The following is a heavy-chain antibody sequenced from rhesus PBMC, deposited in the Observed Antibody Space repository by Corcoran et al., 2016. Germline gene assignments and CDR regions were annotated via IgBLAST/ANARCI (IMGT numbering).Heavy chain of an antibody. CDR1: CYSISVFY. J-gene: IGHJ3*01. Sequence: QVQLQESGPGLVKPSETLSLRCAVYCYSISVFYWSWIRQAPGKGLDGNGYITYSGSTSYNPSLKSRVTISRDTSKNQFSLKLSSVTAADTAVYYCARDTGIQRVGAFDFWGQGLRVTVSS. CDR2: ITYSGST. V-gene: IGHV4-122*02. D-gene: IGHD5-42*01. CDR3: ARDTGIQRVGAFDF.